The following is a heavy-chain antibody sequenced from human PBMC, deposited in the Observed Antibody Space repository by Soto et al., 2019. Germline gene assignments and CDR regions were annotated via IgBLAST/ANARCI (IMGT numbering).Heavy chain of an antibody. CDR3: AKAHWVYSSTSFFFDH. D-gene: IGHD2-2*01. V-gene: IGHV3-23*01. CDR1: GFKFSNFA. Sequence: EVQLLQSGGGLVQPGGSLRLSCAASGFKFSNFAMRWIRQAPGKGLEWVSGINGGGGHTDYADSVKGRFTISRDNSKNTLYLQMSSLRAEDTAVYYCAKAHWVYSSTSFFFDHWGQGTLVTVSS. J-gene: IGHJ4*02. CDR2: INGGGGHT.